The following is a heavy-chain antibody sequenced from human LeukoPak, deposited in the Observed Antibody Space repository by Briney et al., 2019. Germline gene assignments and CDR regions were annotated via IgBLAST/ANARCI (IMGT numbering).Heavy chain of an antibody. D-gene: IGHD5-24*01. CDR3: ARGLGATVSYNFNY. Sequence: GGSLRLSCAASGFTFSSYAMSWVRQAPGQGLEWVSAISGSDGSTYYADSVKGRFTISRDNSKNTVYLQMNTLRPEDTAVYYCARGLGATVSYNFNYWGQGTLVTVSS. CDR2: ISGSDGST. CDR1: GFTFSSYA. V-gene: IGHV3-23*01. J-gene: IGHJ4*02.